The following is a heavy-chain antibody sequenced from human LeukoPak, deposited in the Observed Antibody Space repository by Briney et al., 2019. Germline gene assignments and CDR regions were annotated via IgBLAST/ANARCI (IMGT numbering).Heavy chain of an antibody. CDR3: AKEGVRCSSTSCYRNYYYYGMDV. Sequence: SGRSLRLSCAASGFTLSSYGMQWVRQAPGKGLEWVAVISYDGSNKYYVASVKGRFTISRDNSKNTLYLQMNSLRAEDTAVYYCAKEGVRCSSTSCYRNYYYYGMDVWGKGTTVTVSS. J-gene: IGHJ6*04. D-gene: IGHD2-2*02. CDR2: ISYDGSNK. CDR1: GFTLSSYG. V-gene: IGHV3-30*18.